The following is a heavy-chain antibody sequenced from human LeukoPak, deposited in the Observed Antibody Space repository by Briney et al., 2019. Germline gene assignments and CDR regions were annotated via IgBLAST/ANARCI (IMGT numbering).Heavy chain of an antibody. J-gene: IGHJ4*02. V-gene: IGHV3-11*01. CDR2: ISSSGSTI. CDR1: GFTFSDYY. D-gene: IGHD3-22*01. CDR3: ARGGENYYDSSGYYPFDY. Sequence: GGSLRVSCAASGFTFSDYYMSWIRQALGKGLEWVSYISSSGSTIYYADSVKGRFTISRDNAKNSLYLQMNSLRAEDTAVYYCARGGENYYDSSGYYPFDYWGQGTLVTVSS.